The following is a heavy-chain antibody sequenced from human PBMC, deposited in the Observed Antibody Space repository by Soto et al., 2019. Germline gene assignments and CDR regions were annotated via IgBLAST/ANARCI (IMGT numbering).Heavy chain of an antibody. Sequence: ASVKVSCKXSGYTFTNHGINWVRQAPGQGLEWMGWINPYNANTNYAQKLQGRVTMTTDTSTTTAYMDLRSLTSDDTAVYYCARDRVAGIWGDAFDIGGQGTVVTVSS. J-gene: IGHJ3*02. CDR2: INPYNANT. V-gene: IGHV1-18*04. D-gene: IGHD3-16*01. CDR1: GYTFTNHG. CDR3: ARDRVAGIWGDAFDI.